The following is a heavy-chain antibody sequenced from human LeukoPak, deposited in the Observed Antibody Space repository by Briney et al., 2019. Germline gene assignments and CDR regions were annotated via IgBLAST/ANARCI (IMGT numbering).Heavy chain of an antibody. V-gene: IGHV4-39*01. CDR1: GGSISSSSYY. J-gene: IGHJ4*02. Sequence: SETLSLTCTVPGGSISSSSYYWGWIRRPPGKGLEWIGSIYFSGSTYYNPSLKSRTTVSVDTSKNQFSLKLSSVTAADTAVYYCVRGSTLRHYQYWGQGTLVTVSS. D-gene: IGHD3-16*01. CDR2: IYFSGST. CDR3: VRGSTLRHYQY.